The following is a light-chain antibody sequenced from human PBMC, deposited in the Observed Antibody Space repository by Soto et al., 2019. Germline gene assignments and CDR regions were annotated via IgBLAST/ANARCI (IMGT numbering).Light chain of an antibody. CDR2: DAS. V-gene: IGKV1-33*01. CDR1: QDINDR. Sequence: DIQMTQSASSLSASVGDRVTITCQASQDINDRLNWYQQKPGKAPKILISDASSLETGVPSRFSGDGSGTDFACTINNLQPEDFATYHCQQFDSLPYTFGQGTSLVI. J-gene: IGKJ2*01. CDR3: QQFDSLPYT.